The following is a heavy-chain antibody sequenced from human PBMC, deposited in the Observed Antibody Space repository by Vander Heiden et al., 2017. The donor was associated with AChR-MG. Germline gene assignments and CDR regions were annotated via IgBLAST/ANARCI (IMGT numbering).Heavy chain of an antibody. CDR3: TREANLDSSGWLGGYDV. Sequence: EVQLVESGGGLVKPGGSLTPSCAASGFTFKNAWMRRFRQAPGMGLEWVGRIKSESSGGTAHYATPVTGRFIISRDDSKNTLYLQMSSLKVGDTAVYYCTREANLDSSGWLGGYDVWGQGTLVTVSS. D-gene: IGHD6-19*01. CDR2: IKSESSGGTA. J-gene: IGHJ3*01. CDR1: GFTFKNAW. V-gene: IGHV3-15*01.